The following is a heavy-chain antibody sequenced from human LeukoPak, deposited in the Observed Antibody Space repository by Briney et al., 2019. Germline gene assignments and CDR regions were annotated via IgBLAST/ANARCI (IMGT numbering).Heavy chain of an antibody. Sequence: GGSLRLSCAASGFSFSTYSMNWVRQAPGKGLEWVSYLSSSGRTIYNADSVKGRFTISRDNAKNSLYLQMNSLRAEDTAVYYCASYYYDSSGYWVHAFDIWGQGAMVTV. V-gene: IGHV3-48*04. D-gene: IGHD3-22*01. CDR3: ASYYYDSSGYWVHAFDI. CDR1: GFSFSTYS. CDR2: LSSSGRTI. J-gene: IGHJ3*02.